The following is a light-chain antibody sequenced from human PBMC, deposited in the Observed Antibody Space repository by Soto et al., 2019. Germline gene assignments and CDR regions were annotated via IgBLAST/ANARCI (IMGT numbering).Light chain of an antibody. V-gene: IGKV3-15*01. J-gene: IGKJ1*01. CDR2: GAS. CDR3: QQYSSWPRT. Sequence: EIVLTQSPGTLSLSPGERATLSCRASQSVSSSYLAWYQQKPGQAPRLLVYGASTRATDAPPRFSGSGSGTEFSLTISSLQSEDFATYYCQQYSSWPRTFGQGSKVEIK. CDR1: QSVSSSY.